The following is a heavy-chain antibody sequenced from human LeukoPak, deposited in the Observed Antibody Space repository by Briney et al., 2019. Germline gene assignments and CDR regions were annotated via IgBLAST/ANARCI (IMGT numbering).Heavy chain of an antibody. V-gene: IGHV1-69*13. Sequence: ASVKVSCKASGGTFSSYAISWVRQAPGQGLEWMGGIIPIFGTANYAQKFQGRVTITADESTSTAYMELSSLRSEDTAVYYCARDPSLGLYTGGMEAFDIWGQGTVVTVSS. J-gene: IGHJ3*02. CDR1: GGTFSSYA. CDR3: ARDPSLGLYTGGMEAFDI. CDR2: IIPIFGTA. D-gene: IGHD3-16*01.